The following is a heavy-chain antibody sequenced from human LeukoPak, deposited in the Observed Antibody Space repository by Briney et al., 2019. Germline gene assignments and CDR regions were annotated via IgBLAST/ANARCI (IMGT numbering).Heavy chain of an antibody. V-gene: IGHV4-34*01. CDR3: ARFPIAARPYYYYYMDV. CDR1: GGSFSGYY. Sequence: SEXLSLTCAVYGGSFSGYYWSWLRQPPGKGLEWIGEINHSGSTNYNPSLTSRVTISVDTSKNQFSLKLSSVTAADTAVYYCARFPIAARPYYYYYMDVWGKGTTVTVSS. CDR2: INHSGST. J-gene: IGHJ6*03. D-gene: IGHD6-6*01.